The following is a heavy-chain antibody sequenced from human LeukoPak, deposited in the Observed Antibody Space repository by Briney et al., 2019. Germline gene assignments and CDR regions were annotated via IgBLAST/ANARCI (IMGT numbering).Heavy chain of an antibody. J-gene: IGHJ5*02. V-gene: IGHV1-2*02. CDR2: INPNSGGT. Sequence: ASVKVSCKASGYTFTGYYMHWVRQAPGQGLEWMGWINPNSGGTNYAQKFQGRVTMTRDTSISTAYMELSRLRSDDTAVYYCARVTRNRPSRTYNWFDPWGRGTLVTVSS. D-gene: IGHD1-14*01. CDR3: ARVTRNRPSRTYNWFDP. CDR1: GYTFTGYY.